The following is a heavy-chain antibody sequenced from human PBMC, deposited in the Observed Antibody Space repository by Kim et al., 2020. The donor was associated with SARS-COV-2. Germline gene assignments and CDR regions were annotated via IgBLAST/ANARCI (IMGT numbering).Heavy chain of an antibody. CDR3: ARDQYDFWSGYSSPSLFPVYYYGMDV. J-gene: IGHJ6*02. V-gene: IGHV3-21*01. Sequence: GGSLRLSCAASGFTFSSYSMNWVRQAPGKGLEWVSSISSSSSYIYYADSVKGRFTISRDNAKNSLYLQMNSLRAEDTAVYYCARDQYDFWSGYSSPSLFPVYYYGMDVWGQGTTVTVSS. D-gene: IGHD3-3*01. CDR2: ISSSSSYI. CDR1: GFTFSSYS.